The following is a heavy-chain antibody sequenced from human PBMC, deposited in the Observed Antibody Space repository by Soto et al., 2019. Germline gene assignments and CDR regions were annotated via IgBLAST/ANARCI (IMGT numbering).Heavy chain of an antibody. CDR2: IYHTGSA. CDR3: ATVWFGECQH. CDR1: GASMTSSHW. V-gene: IGHV4-4*02. D-gene: IGHD3-10*01. Sequence: SETLSLTCAVSGASMTSSHWWSWVRQPPGKGLEWIGEIYHTGSANYKPSLESRVTISVDKSKNRFSLMLTSVTAADTAVYYCATVWFGECQHWGQGTLVTDSS. J-gene: IGHJ1*01.